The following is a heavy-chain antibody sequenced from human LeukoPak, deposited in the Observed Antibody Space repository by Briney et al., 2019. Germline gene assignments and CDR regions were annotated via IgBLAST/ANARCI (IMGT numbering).Heavy chain of an antibody. D-gene: IGHD1-26*01. J-gene: IGHJ4*02. CDR3: ARDPGIVGATLSFDY. CDR2: IWYDGSNK. CDR1: GFTSSSYG. Sequence: GGSLRLSCAASGFTSSSYGMHWVRQAPGKGLEWVAVIWYDGSNKYYADSVKGRFTISRDNSKNTLYLQMNSLRAEDTAVYYCARDPGIVGATLSFDYWGQGTLVTVSS. V-gene: IGHV3-33*01.